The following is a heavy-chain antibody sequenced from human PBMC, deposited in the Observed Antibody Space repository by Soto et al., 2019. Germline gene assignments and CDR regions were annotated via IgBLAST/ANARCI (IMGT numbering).Heavy chain of an antibody. CDR2: IYDSGTT. J-gene: IGHJ6*02. CDR1: GVSISTSY. D-gene: IGHD3-16*01. Sequence: QVQLQESGPGLVKPSETLSLTCTVSGVSISTSYWSWIRQPPGKGLEWIGYIYDSGTTNYNPSLKSRARTSVDTSKNQLSLKLSFVTAADTAVYYCAQGGVRMDVWGQGTTVTVSS. V-gene: IGHV4-59*01. CDR3: AQGGVRMDV.